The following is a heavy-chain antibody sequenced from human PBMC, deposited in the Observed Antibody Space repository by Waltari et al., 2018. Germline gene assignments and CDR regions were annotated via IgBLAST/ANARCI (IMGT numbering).Heavy chain of an antibody. J-gene: IGHJ4*02. Sequence: EVQLVESGGGLVKPGGSLRLSCAASGFTFSSYSMNWVRQAPGKGLEWFSSISSSSSYIYYADSVKGRFTISRDNAKNSLYLQMNSLRAEDTAVYYCARDLRWKGGGYWGQGTLVTVSS. CDR1: GFTFSSYS. D-gene: IGHD1-1*01. V-gene: IGHV3-21*01. CDR3: ARDLRWKGGGY. CDR2: ISSSSSYI.